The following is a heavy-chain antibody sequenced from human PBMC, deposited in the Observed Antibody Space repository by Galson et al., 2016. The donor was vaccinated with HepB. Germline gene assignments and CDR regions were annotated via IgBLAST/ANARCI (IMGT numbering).Heavy chain of an antibody. CDR3: VKGVVALDY. CDR2: ISGRGGST. CDR1: GFTFSNYA. D-gene: IGHD2-15*01. J-gene: IGHJ4*02. V-gene: IGHV3-23*01. Sequence: SLRLSCAASGFTFSNYAMNWVRQAPGKGLEWVSAISGRGGSTHYAESVKGRFTISRDNSKSTLFLQMNSLRAEDTAVYYCVKGVVALDYWGQGTLVTVSS.